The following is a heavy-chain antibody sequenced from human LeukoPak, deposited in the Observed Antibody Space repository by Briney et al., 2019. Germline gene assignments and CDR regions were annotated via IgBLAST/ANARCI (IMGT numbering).Heavy chain of an antibody. CDR1: GGSISSSSYY. CDR2: IYYSGST. J-gene: IGHJ3*02. CDR3: ARAYGYSSGWYPQEAAFDI. Sequence: SETLSPTCTVSGGSISSSSYYWGWIRQPPGKGLEWIGSIYYSGSTYYNPSLKSRVTISVDTSKDQFSLKLSSVTAADTAVYYCARAYGYSSGWYPQEAAFDIWGQGTMVTVSS. V-gene: IGHV4-39*01. D-gene: IGHD6-19*01.